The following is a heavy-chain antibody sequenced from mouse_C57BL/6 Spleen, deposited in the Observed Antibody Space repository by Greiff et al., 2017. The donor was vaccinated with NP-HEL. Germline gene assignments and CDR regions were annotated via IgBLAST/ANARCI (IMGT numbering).Heavy chain of an antibody. Sequence: VQLQQPGAELVKPGASVKLSCKASGYTFTSYWMHWVKQRPGQGLEWIGMIHPNSGSTNYNEKFKIKATLTVDKSSSTAYMQLSSLTSEDSAVYYCANPVYGNYEYFDVWGTGTTVTVSS. CDR2: IHPNSGST. V-gene: IGHV1-64*01. CDR1: GYTFTSYW. D-gene: IGHD2-1*01. CDR3: ANPVYGNYEYFDV. J-gene: IGHJ1*03.